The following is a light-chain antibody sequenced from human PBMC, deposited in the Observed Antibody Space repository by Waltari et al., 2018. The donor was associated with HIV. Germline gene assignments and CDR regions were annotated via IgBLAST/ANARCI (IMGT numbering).Light chain of an antibody. J-gene: IGLJ3*02. V-gene: IGLV1-44*01. CDR3: ETWDDSMSAWV. CDR1: SPNIGSNA. Sequence: QSVLTQPPSASGTPGQRVTISCSGGSPNIGSNAVNWYQQFPGTTPTLLIYSDVQRPPGVPDRFSGSTSAASASLAISGVQSEDEDNYYCETWDDSMSAWVFGGGTKLTVL. CDR2: SDV.